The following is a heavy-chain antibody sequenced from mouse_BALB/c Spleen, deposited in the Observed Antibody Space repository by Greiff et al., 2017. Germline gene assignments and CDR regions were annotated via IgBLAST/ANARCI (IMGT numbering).Heavy chain of an antibody. V-gene: IGHV7-1*02. J-gene: IGHJ1*01. D-gene: IGHD2-1*01. CDR1: GFTFSDFY. CDR2: SRNKANDYTT. Sequence: EVQVVESGGGLVQPGGSLRLACATSGFTFSDFYMEWVRQPPGKRLEWIAASRNKANDYTTEYSASVKGRFIVSRDTSQSILYLQMNALRAEDTAIYYCARDANYVNYRWYFDVWGAGTTVTVSS. CDR3: ARDANYVNYRWYFDV.